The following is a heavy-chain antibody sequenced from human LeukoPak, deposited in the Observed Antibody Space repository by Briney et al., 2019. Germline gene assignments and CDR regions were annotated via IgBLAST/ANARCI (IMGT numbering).Heavy chain of an antibody. V-gene: IGHV3-49*04. Sequence: PGRSLRLSCTASGFTFGDYAMSWVRQAPGKGLEWVGFIRSKAYGGTTEYAASVKGRFTISRDDSKSIAYLQMNSLKTEDTAVYYCTSSWYCSSTSCSDAFDIWGQGTTVTVSS. J-gene: IGHJ3*02. CDR2: IRSKAYGGTT. CDR3: TSSWYCSSTSCSDAFDI. CDR1: GFTFGDYA. D-gene: IGHD2-2*01.